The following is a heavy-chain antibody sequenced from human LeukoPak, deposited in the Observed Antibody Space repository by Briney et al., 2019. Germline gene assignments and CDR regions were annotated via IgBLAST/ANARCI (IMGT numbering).Heavy chain of an antibody. Sequence: GGSLRLSCAASGFTFSSYSMNWVRQAPGKGLEWVSSISSSSSYIYYADSVKGRFTISRDNAKNSLYLQMNSLRAEDTAVYYCARDSGWLQLCPFYIWGQGTMVTVSS. D-gene: IGHD5-24*01. CDR3: ARDSGWLQLCPFYI. CDR2: ISSSSSYI. V-gene: IGHV3-21*01. CDR1: GFTFSSYS. J-gene: IGHJ3*02.